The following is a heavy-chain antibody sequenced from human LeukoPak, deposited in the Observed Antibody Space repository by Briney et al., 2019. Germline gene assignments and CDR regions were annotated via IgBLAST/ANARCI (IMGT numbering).Heavy chain of an antibody. Sequence: GGSLRLSCAASGFTFSGSAMHWVRQASGKGLEWVGRIRSKANSYATAYAASVKGRFTISRDDSKNTAYLQMNSLKTEDTAVYYCTTDSPPPLWFGELLSWGQGTLVTVSS. J-gene: IGHJ5*02. D-gene: IGHD3-10*01. CDR3: TTDSPPPLWFGELLS. V-gene: IGHV3-73*01. CDR1: GFTFSGSA. CDR2: IRSKANSYAT.